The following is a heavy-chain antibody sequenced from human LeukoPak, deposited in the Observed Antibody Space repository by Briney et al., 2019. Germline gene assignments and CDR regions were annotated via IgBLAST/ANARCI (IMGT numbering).Heavy chain of an antibody. Sequence: GGSLRLSCAASGFTFSDHIMNWVRQLPGKRLEWVAYVSGSGSTVYYADSVKGRFTISRDNGKSSLYLQVNSLRVEDTALYYCVRQFASWGQGTLVTVSS. CDR2: VSGSGSTV. J-gene: IGHJ4*02. CDR3: VRQFAS. CDR1: GFTFSDHI. V-gene: IGHV3-48*01.